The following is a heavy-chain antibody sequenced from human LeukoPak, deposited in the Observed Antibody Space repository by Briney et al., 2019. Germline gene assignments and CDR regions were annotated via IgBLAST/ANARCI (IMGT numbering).Heavy chain of an antibody. Sequence: SQTLSLTCTVSGGSISSGDYHWSWIRQPPGKGLEWIGYIYYSGSTYYNPSLKSRVTISVDTSKNQFSLKLSSVTAADTAVYYCAREGRYFGYYYYYGMDVWGQGTTVTVSS. CDR3: AREGRYFGYYYYYGMDV. J-gene: IGHJ6*02. CDR2: IYYSGST. CDR1: GGSISSGDYH. V-gene: IGHV4-30-4*01. D-gene: IGHD3-9*01.